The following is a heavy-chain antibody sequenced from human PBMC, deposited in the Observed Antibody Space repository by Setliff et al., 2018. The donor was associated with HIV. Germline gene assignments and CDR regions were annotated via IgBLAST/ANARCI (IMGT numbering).Heavy chain of an antibody. V-gene: IGHV3-48*01. J-gene: IGHJ4*02. Sequence: GGSLRLSCAASGFTFSSYSMNWVRQAPGKGLEWVSYISSSSIIYYADSVKGRFTISRDNARNSLYLQMNSLRAEKTAVYYCARDGGGLGVYWGQGTLVTRLL. D-gene: IGHD3-16*01. CDR1: GFTFSSYS. CDR2: ISSSSII. CDR3: ARDGGGLGVY.